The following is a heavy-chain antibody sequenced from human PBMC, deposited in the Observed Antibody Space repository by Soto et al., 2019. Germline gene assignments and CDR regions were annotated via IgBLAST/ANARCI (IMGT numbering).Heavy chain of an antibody. J-gene: IGHJ5*02. CDR1: GFTFSSYA. CDR2: ISGSGGST. V-gene: IGHV3-23*01. CDR3: ARVGMVGTVRGSWLDP. Sequence: GGSLRLSCAASGFTFSSYAMSWVRQAPGKGLEWVSAISGSGGSTYYADSVKGRFTISRDNSKNTLYLQMNSLRAEDTAVYYCARVGMVGTVRGSWLDPWGQGSLVTVST. D-gene: IGHD6-19*01.